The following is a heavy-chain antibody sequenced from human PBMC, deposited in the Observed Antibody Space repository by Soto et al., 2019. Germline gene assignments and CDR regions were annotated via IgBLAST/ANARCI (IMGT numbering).Heavy chain of an antibody. CDR2: ISYDGSNK. J-gene: IGHJ3*02. Sequence: PGGSMRLSCAAAGFTFSSYGRHWVRQDPGKGLEWVAVISYDGSNKYYADSVKGRFTISRDNSKNTLYLQMNSLRAEDTAVYYCAKGLIVGATTSDAFDIWGQGTMVTVS. CDR1: GFTFSSYG. D-gene: IGHD1-26*01. V-gene: IGHV3-30*18. CDR3: AKGLIVGATTSDAFDI.